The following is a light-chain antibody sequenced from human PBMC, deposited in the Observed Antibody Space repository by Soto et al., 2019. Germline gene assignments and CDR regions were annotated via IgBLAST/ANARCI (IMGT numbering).Light chain of an antibody. CDR3: QHYNSYSEA. CDR1: QSISSW. V-gene: IGKV1-5*03. J-gene: IGKJ1*01. Sequence: DIQMTHSPSALSASLGDIFTITCRASQSISSWLAWYQQKPGKAPKLLIYKASTLKSGVPSRFSGSGSGTEFTLTISSLQPDDFATYYCQHYNSYSEAFGQGTKVDI. CDR2: KAS.